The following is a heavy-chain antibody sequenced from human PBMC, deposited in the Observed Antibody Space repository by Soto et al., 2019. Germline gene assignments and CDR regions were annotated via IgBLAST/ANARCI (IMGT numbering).Heavy chain of an antibody. CDR3: ARDSPPVDY. J-gene: IGHJ4*02. CDR2: ISAYNGNI. Sequence: ASVKVSCKASGYTFSSYGISWVRQAPGQGLEWMGWISAYNGNIKYTQKLQGRVTMTTDTSTSTAYMELRSLRSEDTAVYYCARDSPPVDYWGQGTLVTVSA. V-gene: IGHV1-18*01. CDR1: GYTFSSYG.